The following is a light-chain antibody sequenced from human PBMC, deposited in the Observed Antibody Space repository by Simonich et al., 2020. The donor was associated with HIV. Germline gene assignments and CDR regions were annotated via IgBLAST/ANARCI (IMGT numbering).Light chain of an antibody. V-gene: IGKV4-1*01. CDR3: QQCHTHPHT. CDR1: QSVLSSSNHKNY. J-gene: IGKJ2*01. Sequence: DIVMTQSPDSLAVSLGERATINCNSSQSVLSSSNHKNYLAWYQQKPGQPPKLLIYWASTRESGVPDRFSGSGSGTDFTLTISSLQAEDVAVYFCQQCHTHPHTFGQGTKVEIK. CDR2: WAS.